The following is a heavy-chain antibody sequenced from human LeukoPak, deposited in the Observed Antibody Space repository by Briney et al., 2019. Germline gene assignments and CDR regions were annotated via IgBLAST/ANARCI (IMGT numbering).Heavy chain of an antibody. V-gene: IGHV4-61*02. J-gene: IGHJ4*02. CDR1: GGSISSGSYY. CDR2: IYTSGST. D-gene: IGHD3-16*01. Sequence: SETLSLTCTVSGGSISSGSYYWSWIRQPAGKGLEWIGRIYTSGSTNYNPSLKSRVTISVDTSKNQFSLKLSSVTAADTALYYCARASFNSYGYFDYWGQGILVTVSS. CDR3: ARASFNSYGYFDY.